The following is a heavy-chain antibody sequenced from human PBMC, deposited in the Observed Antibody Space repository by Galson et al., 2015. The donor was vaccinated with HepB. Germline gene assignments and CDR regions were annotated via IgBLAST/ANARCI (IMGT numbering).Heavy chain of an antibody. D-gene: IGHD6-13*01. CDR1: GFTFSSYS. CDR2: ISSTGTYI. Sequence: SLRLSCAASGFTFSSYSMNWVRQAPGEGLEWVSSISSTGTYIYYADSVKGRFTISRDNAKSSLYLQMNSLRAEDTAVHYCARDRIAAAGHFDYWGQGTLVTVSS. V-gene: IGHV3-21*01. J-gene: IGHJ4*02. CDR3: ARDRIAAAGHFDY.